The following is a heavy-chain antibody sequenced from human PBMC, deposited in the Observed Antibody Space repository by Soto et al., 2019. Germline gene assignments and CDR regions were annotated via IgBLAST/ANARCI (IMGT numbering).Heavy chain of an antibody. CDR1: GFTFSSYW. CDR2: IKQDGSEK. D-gene: IGHD6-13*01. J-gene: IGHJ6*03. CDR3: ASSSSSWYGYYYYMDV. Sequence: GGSLRLSCAASGFTFSSYWMSWVRQAPGKGLEWVANIKQDGSEKYYVDSVKGRFTISRDNAKNSLYLQMNSLRAEDPAVYYCASSSSSWYGYYYYMDVWGKGTTVTVSS. V-gene: IGHV3-7*01.